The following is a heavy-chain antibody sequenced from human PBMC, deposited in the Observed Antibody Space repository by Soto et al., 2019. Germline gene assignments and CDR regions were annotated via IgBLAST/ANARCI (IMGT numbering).Heavy chain of an antibody. J-gene: IGHJ4*02. CDR3: ARETSSWSLDY. D-gene: IGHD6-13*01. CDR2: SNSDGRST. CDR1: GFTFSTYW. V-gene: IGHV3-74*01. Sequence: GSLRLSCAASGFTFSTYWMHWVRQAPGKGLVWVSRSNSDGRSTDHADSVKGRFTISRDNAKNTLYLQMNSLRVEDTAVYYCARETSSWSLDYWGQGMLVTVSS.